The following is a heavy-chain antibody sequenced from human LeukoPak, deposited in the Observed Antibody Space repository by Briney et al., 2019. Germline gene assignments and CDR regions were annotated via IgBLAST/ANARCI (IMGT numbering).Heavy chain of an antibody. V-gene: IGHV3-23*01. CDR1: GFTLSSYE. CDR2: IDYSGDTT. CDR3: ARNRGWYGVS. D-gene: IGHD6-19*01. J-gene: IGHJ4*02. Sequence: GGSLRLSCTASGFTLSSYEMTWIRQAPGKGLEWVSSIDYSGDTTYYADSVKGRFTISRDNSKNTLYLQLNSLRAEDTAVYYCARNRGWYGVSWGQGTLVTVSS.